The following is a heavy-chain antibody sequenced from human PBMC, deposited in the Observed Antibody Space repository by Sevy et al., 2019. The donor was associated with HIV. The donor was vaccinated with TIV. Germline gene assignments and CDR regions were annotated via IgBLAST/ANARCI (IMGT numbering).Heavy chain of an antibody. J-gene: IGHJ4*02. V-gene: IGHV1-2*02. CDR3: ARGGGGGVGATGGGDY. CDR2: INPNSGGT. CDR1: GYTFTGYY. Sequence: ASVKVSCKASGYTFTGYYMHWVRQAPGQGLEWMGWINPNSGGTNYAQKFQGRVTMTRDTSISTAYMELSRLRSEDTAVYYCARGGGGGVGATGGGDYWGQGTLVTVSS. D-gene: IGHD1-26*01.